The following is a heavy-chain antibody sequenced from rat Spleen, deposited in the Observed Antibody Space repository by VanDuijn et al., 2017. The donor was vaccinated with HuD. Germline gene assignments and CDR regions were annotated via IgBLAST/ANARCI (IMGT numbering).Heavy chain of an antibody. J-gene: IGHJ1*01. V-gene: IGHV2-1*01. CDR2: IWGDGST. CDR3: TRPNYGGYGV. Sequence: DLEWMGGIWGDGSTNYNSALKSRLSISRDTSKSQVFLKMNSLQTEDTAIYFCTRPNYGGYGVWGPGTMVTVSS. D-gene: IGHD1-11*01.